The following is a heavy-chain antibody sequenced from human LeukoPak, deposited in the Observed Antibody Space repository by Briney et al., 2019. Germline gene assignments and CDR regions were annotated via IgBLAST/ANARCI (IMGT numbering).Heavy chain of an antibody. CDR1: GFTFNA. V-gene: IGHV3-23*01. D-gene: IGHD6-13*01. J-gene: IGHJ1*01. CDR3: AKDLHSSSWYNYFQH. CDR2: ISDGGGST. Sequence: GGSLRLSCVASGFTFNAMSWVRQAPGKGLEWVSAISDGGGSTYYADSVTGRFTISRDNSKNTLHLQMNYLRDEDTAVYYCAKDLHSSSWYNYFQHWGQGTLVTVSS.